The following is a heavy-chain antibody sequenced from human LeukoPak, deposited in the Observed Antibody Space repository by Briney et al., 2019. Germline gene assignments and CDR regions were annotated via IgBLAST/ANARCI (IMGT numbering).Heavy chain of an antibody. CDR1: GLTFSSYS. V-gene: IGHV3-21*01. CDR2: ISSSSSYI. J-gene: IGHJ4*02. D-gene: IGHD6-6*01. Sequence: GGSLRLSCAASGLTFSSYSMNWVRQAPGKGLEWVSSISSSSSYIYYADSVKGRFTISRDNAKNSLYLQMNSLRAEDTAVYYCARQAARGRYDYWGQGTLVTVSS. CDR3: ARQAARGRYDY.